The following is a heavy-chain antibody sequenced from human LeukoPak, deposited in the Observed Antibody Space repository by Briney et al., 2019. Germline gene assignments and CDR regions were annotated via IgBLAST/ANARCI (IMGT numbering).Heavy chain of an antibody. Sequence: GGSLRLSCAASGFTFSSYSMNWVRQAPGKGLECVSYISSSSSTIYYADSVKGRFTISRDNAKNSLYLQMNSLRDEDTAVYYCARASPWIQLWLPGDYFDYWGQGTLVTVSS. CDR3: ARASPWIQLWLPGDYFDY. V-gene: IGHV3-48*02. J-gene: IGHJ4*02. D-gene: IGHD5-18*01. CDR2: ISSSSSTI. CDR1: GFTFSSYS.